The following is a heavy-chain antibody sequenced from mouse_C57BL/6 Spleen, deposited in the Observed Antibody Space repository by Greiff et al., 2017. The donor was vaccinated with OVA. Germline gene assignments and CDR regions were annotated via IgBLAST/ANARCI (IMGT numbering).Heavy chain of an antibody. CDR3: ARIDYSNCGLDD. Sequence: QVQLQQPGAELVKPGASVKLSCKASGYTFTGYWITWVKQRPGQGLEWIGDIYPGSGSTYYNEKFKGKATLTVDTSSSTAYMQLSSLTSEDSAVYYCARIDYSNCGLDDWGQGTTLTVSS. CDR1: GYTFTGYW. D-gene: IGHD2-5*01. J-gene: IGHJ2*01. V-gene: IGHV1-55*01. CDR2: IYPGSGST.